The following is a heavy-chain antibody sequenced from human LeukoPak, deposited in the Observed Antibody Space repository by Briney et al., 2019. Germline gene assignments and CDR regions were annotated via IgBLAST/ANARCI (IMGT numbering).Heavy chain of an antibody. J-gene: IGHJ6*02. CDR1: GFTFKTHA. D-gene: IGHD3-22*01. CDR3: AKRLKRNYYYHYAMDV. V-gene: IGHV3-23*01. CDR2: IDDSGVIR. Sequence: GGSLRLSCTASGFTFKTHAMSWVRQAPGKGLEWVSRIDDSGVIRSYADSVKGRFTISRDNSKMTLTLQMNSLRAEDTAVYYCAKRLKRNYYYHYAMDVWGQGTTVTVSS.